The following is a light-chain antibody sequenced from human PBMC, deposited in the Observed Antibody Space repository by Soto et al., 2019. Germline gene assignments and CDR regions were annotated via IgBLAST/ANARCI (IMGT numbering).Light chain of an antibody. CDR2: SNT. V-gene: IGLV1-44*01. CDR1: TPNIGRST. CDR3: ATWNDGVFV. Sequence: QSVLTQPPSASGTPGQRVTISCSGSTPNIGRSTVSWYQQFPGAAPKLLIYSNTQRPLGVPVRFSGSKSDTSASLAISGLQSEDEADYYCATWNDGVFVFGIGTKVTVL. J-gene: IGLJ1*01.